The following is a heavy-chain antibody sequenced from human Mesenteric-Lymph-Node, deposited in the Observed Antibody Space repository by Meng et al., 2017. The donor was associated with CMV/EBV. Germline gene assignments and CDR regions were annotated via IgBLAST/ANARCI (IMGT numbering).Heavy chain of an antibody. CDR1: GSITSGSYY. CDR3: ARDQYGANSANWFDP. D-gene: IGHD4/OR15-4a*01. Sequence: GSITSGSYYWSWIRQLPGKGLEWIGYIYYSGSTHYNPSLESRVSMSVDTSKNQLSLKLGSVTAADTAVYYCARDQYGANSANWFDPWGQGTLVTVSS. J-gene: IGHJ5*02. V-gene: IGHV4-31*02. CDR2: IYYSGST.